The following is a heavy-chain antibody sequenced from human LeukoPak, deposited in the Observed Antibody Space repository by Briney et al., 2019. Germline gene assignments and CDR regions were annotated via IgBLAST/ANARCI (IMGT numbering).Heavy chain of an antibody. CDR3: ASTRPVPRFQQCGGDCFFDY. Sequence: ASVKVSCKASGYTFNSYGIIRVRQAPGQGLEWMGWISTYNDNTHYAQKFQGRVTMTTDTSTSTASMELRSLTSDDTAVYYCASTRPVPRFQQCGGDCFFDYWGQGTLVTVSS. J-gene: IGHJ4*02. CDR1: GYTFNSYG. CDR2: ISTYNDNT. D-gene: IGHD2-21*02. V-gene: IGHV1-18*04.